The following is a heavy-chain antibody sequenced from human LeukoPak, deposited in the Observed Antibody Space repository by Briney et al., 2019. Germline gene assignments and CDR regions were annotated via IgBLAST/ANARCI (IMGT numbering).Heavy chain of an antibody. CDR1: GGSISSGSYY. D-gene: IGHD2-2*01. V-gene: IGHV4-61*02. J-gene: IGHJ4*02. CDR3: ARATIRYCSSTSCYDDY. Sequence: SETLSLTCTVSGGSISSGSYYWSWIRQPPEKGLEWIGRIYASGSTHYNPSLKSRVTISVDTSKNQFSLKLSSVSAADTAVYFCARATIRYCSSTSCYDDYWGQGTLVTFSS. CDR2: IYASGST.